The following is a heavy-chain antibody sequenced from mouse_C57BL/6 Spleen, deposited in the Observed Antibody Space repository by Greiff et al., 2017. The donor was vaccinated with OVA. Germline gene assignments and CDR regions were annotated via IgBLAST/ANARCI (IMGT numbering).Heavy chain of an antibody. D-gene: IGHD1-1*01. V-gene: IGHV1-81*01. CDR1: GYTFTSYG. CDR2: IYPRSGNT. CDR3: ARGGSSSYWYFDV. Sequence: VQLQQSGAELARPGASVKLSCKASGYTFTSYGISWVKQRTGQGLEWIGEIYPRSGNTYYNEKFKGKATLTADKSSSTAYMELRSLTSEDSAVXFCARGGSSSYWYFDVWGTGTTVTVSS. J-gene: IGHJ1*03.